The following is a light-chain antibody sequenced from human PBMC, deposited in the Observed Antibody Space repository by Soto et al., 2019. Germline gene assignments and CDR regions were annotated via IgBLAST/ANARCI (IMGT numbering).Light chain of an antibody. Sequence: IVLTQSPGTLSLSPGERATLSCRASQTGSNSYLAWYQHKSGQAPRLLIYGVYSRATGIPDRFSGSGSGTEFTLTVTRLEPEDFAVYYCHCYNNWTCTFGQGTKVDIX. CDR1: QTGSNSY. CDR2: GVY. J-gene: IGKJ2*02. CDR3: HCYNNWTCT. V-gene: IGKV3-20*01.